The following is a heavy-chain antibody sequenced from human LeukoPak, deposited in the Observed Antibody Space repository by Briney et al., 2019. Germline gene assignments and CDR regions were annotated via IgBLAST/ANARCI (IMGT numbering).Heavy chain of an antibody. D-gene: IGHD1-26*01. CDR3: ARRSGSYPDAFDI. Sequence: SETLSLTCTVSGGSISSYYWSWIRQPPGKGLEWIGYFYYSGSTNYNPSLKSRVTVSVDTSKKQFSLKLSSVTAADTAVYYCARRSGSYPDAFDIWGQGTMVTVSS. J-gene: IGHJ3*02. CDR2: FYYSGST. CDR1: GGSISSYY. V-gene: IGHV4-59*08.